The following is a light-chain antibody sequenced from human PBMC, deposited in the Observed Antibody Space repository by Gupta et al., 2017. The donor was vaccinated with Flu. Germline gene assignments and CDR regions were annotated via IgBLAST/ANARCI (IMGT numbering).Light chain of an antibody. J-gene: IGLJ3*02. CDR3: QSYASSNPWV. Sequence: NFMLTQPHSVSEPPGTTVPIPCPRRSGSIASSYVQWYQQRPRSSPTTVIYEDNQRPTGVPARVCVSIARSSNSASLTISGLKTEDEADYYCQSYASSNPWVFGGGTKLTVL. CDR2: EDN. V-gene: IGLV6-57*01. CDR1: SGSIASSY.